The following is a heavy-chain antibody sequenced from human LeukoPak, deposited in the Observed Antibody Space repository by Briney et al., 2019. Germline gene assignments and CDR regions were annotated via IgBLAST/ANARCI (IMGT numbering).Heavy chain of an antibody. V-gene: IGHV1-2*06. CDR1: GYTFTGYY. CDR2: INPNSGGT. Sequence: ASVKVSCKASGYTFTGYYMHWVRQAPGQGLEWMGRINPNSGGTNYAQKFQGRVTMTRDTSISTAYMELSRLRSYDTAVYYCATSGPITMVRGGRPDYWGQGTLVTVSS. D-gene: IGHD3-10*01. J-gene: IGHJ4*02. CDR3: ATSGPITMVRGGRPDY.